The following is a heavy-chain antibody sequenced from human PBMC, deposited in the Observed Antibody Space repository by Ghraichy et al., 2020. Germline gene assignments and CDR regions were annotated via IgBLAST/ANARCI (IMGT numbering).Heavy chain of an antibody. V-gene: IGHV4-61*01. J-gene: IGHJ5*02. CDR3: ARGSGADWFDP. D-gene: IGHD1-26*01. Sequence: SETLSLTCTVSGGSVSSGSYYWSWIRQPPGKGLEWIGYIYYSGSTNYNPSLKSRVTISVDTSKNQFSLKLSSVTAADTAVYYCARGSGADWFDPWGQGTLVNGSS. CDR1: GGSVSSGSYY. CDR2: IYYSGST.